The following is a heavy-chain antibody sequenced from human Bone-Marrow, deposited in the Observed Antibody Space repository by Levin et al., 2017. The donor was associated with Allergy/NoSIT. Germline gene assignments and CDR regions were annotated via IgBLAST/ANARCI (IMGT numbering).Heavy chain of an antibody. J-gene: IGHJ4*02. D-gene: IGHD2-2*01. CDR2: IYTGGYS. V-gene: IGHV3-66*01. CDR1: GFTVSSHY. CDR3: ARENGYCSSTSCPFGY. Sequence: GESLKISCAASGFTVSSHYMSWVRQAPGKGLEWVSFIYTGGYSYYADSVKGRFILSRETSKNTLYLQMNSLRAEDTAVYYCARENGYCSSTSCPFGYWGQGTLVTVSS.